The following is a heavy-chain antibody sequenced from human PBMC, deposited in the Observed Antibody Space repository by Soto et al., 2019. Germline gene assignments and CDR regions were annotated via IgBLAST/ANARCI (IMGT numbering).Heavy chain of an antibody. D-gene: IGHD2-15*01. CDR3: ARLLVAATGYYYYYYGMDV. Sequence: GESLKLSCKCSGYGFTSYWISWVRQIPGKGLEWMGRIDPSDSYTNYSPSFQGHVTISADKSISTAYLQWSSLKASDTAMYYCARLLVAATGYYYYYYGMDVWGQGTTVTVSS. V-gene: IGHV5-10-1*01. CDR2: IDPSDSYT. J-gene: IGHJ6*02. CDR1: GYGFTSYW.